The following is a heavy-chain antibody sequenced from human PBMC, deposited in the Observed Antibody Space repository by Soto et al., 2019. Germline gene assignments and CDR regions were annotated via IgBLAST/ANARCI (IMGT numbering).Heavy chain of an antibody. Sequence: TLSLNCAVSGGSISSGGYSWSWIRQPPGKGLEWIGYIYHSGSTYYNPSLKSRVTISADRSKNQFSLKLSSVTAADTAVYYCARDVLQRWFDPWGQGTLVTVSS. V-gene: IGHV4-30-2*01. CDR1: GGSISSGGYS. CDR2: IYHSGST. CDR3: ARDVLQRWFDP. D-gene: IGHD1-1*01. J-gene: IGHJ5*02.